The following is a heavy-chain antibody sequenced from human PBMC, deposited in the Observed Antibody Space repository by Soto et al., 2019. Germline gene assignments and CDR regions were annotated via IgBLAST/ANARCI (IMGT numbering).Heavy chain of an antibody. CDR2: IYYSGST. CDR1: GDSISSSSYY. J-gene: IGHJ5*02. D-gene: IGHD3-3*01. CDR3: ARSNSGYYKWFDP. Sequence: SETLSLTCTVSGDSISSSSYYWGWIRHPPGKGLEWIGNIYYSGSTYYNPSLKSRVAISVDTSKNQFSLKLSSVTAADTALYYCARSNSGYYKWFDPWGQGTLVTVSS. V-gene: IGHV4-39*01.